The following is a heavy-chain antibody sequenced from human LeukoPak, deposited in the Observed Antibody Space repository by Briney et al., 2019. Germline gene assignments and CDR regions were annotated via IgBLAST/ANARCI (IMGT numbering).Heavy chain of an antibody. CDR1: GLPFSNCW. CDR3: ARPRGLHGMFMDV. J-gene: IGHJ6*02. Sequence: PGGSLRLSCAASGLPFSNCWMTWVRQAPGKGLEWVANINQDGSEKYYGDSVKGRFSISRDNARNSVHLQMDSLRAEDTAVYYCARPRGLHGMFMDVWGQGTTVTVSS. CDR2: INQDGSEK. D-gene: IGHD4-17*01. V-gene: IGHV3-7*01.